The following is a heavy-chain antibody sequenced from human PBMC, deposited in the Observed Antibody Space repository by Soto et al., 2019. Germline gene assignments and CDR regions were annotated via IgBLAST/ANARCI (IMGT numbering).Heavy chain of an antibody. J-gene: IGHJ6*03. CDR2: ISAYNGNT. CDR1: GYTFTSYG. CDR3: ARAPISRGGSGWYDGDGYYYMDV. Sequence: ASVKVSCKASGYTFTSYGISWVRQAPGQGLEWMGWISAYNGNTNYAQKLQGRVTMTTDTSTSTAYMELRSLRSDDTAVYYCARAPISRGGSGWYDGDGYYYMDVWGKGTTVTVSS. V-gene: IGHV1-18*01. D-gene: IGHD6-19*01.